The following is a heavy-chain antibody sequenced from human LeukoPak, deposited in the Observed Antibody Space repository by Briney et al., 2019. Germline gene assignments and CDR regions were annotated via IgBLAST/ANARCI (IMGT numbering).Heavy chain of an antibody. J-gene: IGHJ4*02. V-gene: IGHV3-30*02. Sequence: PGGSLRLSCAASGFTFSSYGMHWVRQAPGKGLEWVAVIWYGGSNKYYADSVKGRFTISRDNSKNTLYLQMNSLRAEDTAVYYCAKEGIIAAAEYYFDYWGQGTLVTVSS. CDR3: AKEGIIAAAEYYFDY. CDR1: GFTFSSYG. CDR2: IWYGGSNK. D-gene: IGHD6-13*01.